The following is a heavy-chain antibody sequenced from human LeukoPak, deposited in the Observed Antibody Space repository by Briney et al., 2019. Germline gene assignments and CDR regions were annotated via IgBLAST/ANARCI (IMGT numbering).Heavy chain of an antibody. CDR1: GGTFSSYA. Sequence: SVKVSCKASGGTFSSYAISWLRQAPGLGPEWMGGIIPIFGTANYAQKFQGRVTITAYESTSTACIELSSLRPEDTAVYYCARQGYYYDSSGYCYYYYGMDVWGQGTTVTVSS. D-gene: IGHD3-22*01. V-gene: IGHV1-69*13. CDR2: IIPIFGTA. CDR3: ARQGYYYDSSGYCYYYYGMDV. J-gene: IGHJ6*02.